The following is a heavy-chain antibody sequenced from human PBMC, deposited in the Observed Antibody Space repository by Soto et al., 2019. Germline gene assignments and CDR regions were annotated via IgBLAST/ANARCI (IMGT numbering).Heavy chain of an antibody. J-gene: IGHJ4*02. V-gene: IGHV4-4*02. CDR1: GGSISSNNW. CDR2: IYHSGST. CDR3: ARGWGITAAGSDY. Sequence: SETLSLTCTVSGGSISSNNWWSWVRQPPGKGLEWIGEIYHSGSTNYNPSLKSRVTISLDKSKGQFALKMTSVTAADTAVYYCARGWGITAAGSDYWGQGTLVTVSS. D-gene: IGHD6-13*01.